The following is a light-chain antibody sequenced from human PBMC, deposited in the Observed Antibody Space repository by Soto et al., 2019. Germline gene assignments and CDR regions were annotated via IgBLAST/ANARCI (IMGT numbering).Light chain of an antibody. J-gene: IGKJ5*01. Sequence: DIQMTQSPSSLSAAIGDRVTITCRASQSIKNYLNWYQHKPGAAPKLLIFGASNLESGVPSRFSGSGSGTEFTLSISSLQPEDFATYYCQQGYSTTPITFVHGTRMEIK. V-gene: IGKV1-39*01. CDR2: GAS. CDR1: QSIKNY. CDR3: QQGYSTTPIT.